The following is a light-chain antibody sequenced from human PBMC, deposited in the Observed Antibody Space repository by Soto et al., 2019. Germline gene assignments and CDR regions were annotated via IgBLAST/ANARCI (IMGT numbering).Light chain of an antibody. Sequence: ETVLTQSPATLSLSPGETATLSCMASEYVDIYLAWYQQKPGQAPRLLIYHASNRATGIPARFSGSGSGTDFTLTISSLEPEDSAVYYCQQRRNWPPLTFGGGTRVEIK. CDR1: EYVDIY. CDR2: HAS. V-gene: IGKV3-11*01. J-gene: IGKJ4*01. CDR3: QQRRNWPPLT.